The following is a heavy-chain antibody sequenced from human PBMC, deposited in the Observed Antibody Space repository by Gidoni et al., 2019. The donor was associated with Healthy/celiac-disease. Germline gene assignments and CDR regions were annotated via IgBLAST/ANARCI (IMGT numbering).Heavy chain of an antibody. Sequence: GYSFTSYWIGWVRQMPGKGLEWMGIIYPGDSDTRYSPSFQGQVTISADKSISTAYLQWSSLKASDTAMYYCARRQQQPQGGYFDYCGQGTLVTVSS. V-gene: IGHV5-51*01. CDR1: GYSFTSYW. D-gene: IGHD6-13*01. J-gene: IGHJ4*02. CDR3: ARRQQQPQGGYFDY. CDR2: IYPGDSDT.